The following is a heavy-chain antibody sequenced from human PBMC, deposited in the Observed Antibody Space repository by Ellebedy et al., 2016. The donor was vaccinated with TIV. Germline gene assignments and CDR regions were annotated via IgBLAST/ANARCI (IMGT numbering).Heavy chain of an antibody. CDR1: GFTFSSYA. D-gene: IGHD2-15*01. CDR3: AKDRIVVVVAVHDY. CDR2: ISGSGGST. Sequence: GGSLRLXXAASGFTFSSYAMSWVRQAPGKGLEWVSAISGSGGSTYYADSVKGRFTISRDNSKNTLYLQMNSLRAEDTAVYYCAKDRIVVVVAVHDYWGQGTLVTVSS. J-gene: IGHJ4*02. V-gene: IGHV3-23*01.